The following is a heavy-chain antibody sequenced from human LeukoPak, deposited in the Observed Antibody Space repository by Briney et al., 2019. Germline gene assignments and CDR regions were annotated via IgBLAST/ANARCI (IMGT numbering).Heavy chain of an antibody. CDR3: ARANYYDSREAFDY. D-gene: IGHD3-22*01. V-gene: IGHV4-59*01. CDR1: GGSISTYY. CDR2: IYYTGST. Sequence: SETLSLTCTVSGGSISTYYWTWIRQPPGKGLEWIGYIYYTGSTKQNPSLKSRVTISVDTSKNQFSLKLSSVTAADTAVYYCARANYYDSREAFDYWGQGTLVTVSS. J-gene: IGHJ4*02.